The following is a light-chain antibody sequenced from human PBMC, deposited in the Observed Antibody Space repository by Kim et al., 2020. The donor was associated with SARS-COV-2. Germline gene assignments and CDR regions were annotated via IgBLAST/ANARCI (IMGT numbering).Light chain of an antibody. V-gene: IGKV3-11*01. CDR2: DAS. CDR1: QSVSSY. Sequence: PGERATLSCRASQSVSSYLAWYQQKPGQAPRLLIYDASNRTTGIPARFSGSGSGTDFTLTISSLEPEDFAVYYCQQRSNWPPRLTFGGGTKVDIK. J-gene: IGKJ4*01. CDR3: QQRSNWPPRLT.